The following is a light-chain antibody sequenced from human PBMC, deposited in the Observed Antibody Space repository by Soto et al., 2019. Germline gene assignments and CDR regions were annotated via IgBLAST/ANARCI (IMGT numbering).Light chain of an antibody. CDR1: ESISTW. V-gene: IGKV1-5*03. CDR3: QHYNSYSEA. Sequence: IQMTQSPSTLSASVGDRVTITCRASESISTWLAWYQQKPGKAPNLMIYKASSLESGVPSRVSGSGAGTDFTLTISSLQPDDFATYYCQHYNSYSEAFGQGTKVDIK. J-gene: IGKJ1*01. CDR2: KAS.